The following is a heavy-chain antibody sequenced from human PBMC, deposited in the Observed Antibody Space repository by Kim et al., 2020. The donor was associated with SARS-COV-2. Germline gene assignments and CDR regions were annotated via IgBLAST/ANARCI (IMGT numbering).Heavy chain of an antibody. CDR3: VRALNVASDDF. J-gene: IGHJ5*01. CDR2: IGRTGINT. V-gene: IGHV3-23*01. D-gene: IGHD2-21*01. CDR1: GFNFNKTV. Sequence: GGSLRLSCAISGFNFNKTVMTWVRQAPGKGLEWVSTIGRTGINTFYAESVKGRFTISRDNSTGTVYLQMTNLRADDTARYFCVRALNVASDDFWGHGVVVTVSS.